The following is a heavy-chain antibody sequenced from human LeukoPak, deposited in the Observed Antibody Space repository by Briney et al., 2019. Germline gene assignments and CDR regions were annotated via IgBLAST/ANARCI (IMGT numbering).Heavy chain of an antibody. D-gene: IGHD3-22*01. V-gene: IGHV1-18*01. Sequence: ASAKVSCKASGYTFTSYGISWVRQAPGQGLEWMGWISAYNGNTNYAQKLQGRVTMTTDTSTSTAYMELRSLRSDDTAVYYCARVLTMIVVGQYYFDYWGQGTLVTVSS. CDR1: GYTFTSYG. CDR3: ARVLTMIVVGQYYFDY. J-gene: IGHJ4*02. CDR2: ISAYNGNT.